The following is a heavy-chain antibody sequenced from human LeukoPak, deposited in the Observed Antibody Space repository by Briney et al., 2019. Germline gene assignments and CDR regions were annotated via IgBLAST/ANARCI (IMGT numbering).Heavy chain of an antibody. Sequence: ASVKVSCKASGYTFTGYYMHWVRQAPGQGLEWMGWINPNSGGTNYAQKFQGRVTMTRDTSISTAYMGLSRLRSDDTAVYYCARGYYGSGSYPEIDYWGQGTLVTVSS. CDR3: ARGYYGSGSYPEIDY. CDR2: INPNSGGT. J-gene: IGHJ4*02. V-gene: IGHV1-2*02. D-gene: IGHD3-10*01. CDR1: GYTFTGYY.